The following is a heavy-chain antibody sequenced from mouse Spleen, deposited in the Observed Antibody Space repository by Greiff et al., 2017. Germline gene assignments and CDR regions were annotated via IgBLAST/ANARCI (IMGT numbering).Heavy chain of an antibody. Sequence: VQLQQSGAELVRPGASVKLSCKASGYTFTDYYINWVKQRPGQGLEWIARIYPGSGNTYYNEKFKGKATLTAEKSSSTAYMQLSSLTSEDSAVYFCARRHWDYFDYWGQGTTLTVSS. CDR1: GYTFTDYY. CDR3: ARRHWDYFDY. CDR2: IYPGSGNT. J-gene: IGHJ2*01. D-gene: IGHD4-1*01. V-gene: IGHV1-76*01.